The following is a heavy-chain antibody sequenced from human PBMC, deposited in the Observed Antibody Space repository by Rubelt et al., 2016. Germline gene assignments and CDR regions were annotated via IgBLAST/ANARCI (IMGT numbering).Heavy chain of an antibody. D-gene: IGHD2-15*01. CDR1: GFTFSSYG. Sequence: VQLVESGGGVVQPGRSLRLSCAASGFTFSSYGMHWVRQAPGKGLEWVANIKQDGSEKYYVDSVKGRFTISRDNAKNSLYLQMNSLRAEDTAVYYCARSNCSGGSCYAYVDYGMDVWGQGTTVTVSS. V-gene: IGHV3-7*01. J-gene: IGHJ6*02. CDR2: IKQDGSEK. CDR3: ARSNCSGGSCYAYVDYGMDV.